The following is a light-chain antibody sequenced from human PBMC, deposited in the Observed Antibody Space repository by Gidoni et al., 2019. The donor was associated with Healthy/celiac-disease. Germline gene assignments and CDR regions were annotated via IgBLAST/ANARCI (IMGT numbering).Light chain of an antibody. CDR2: WAS. J-gene: IGKJ2*04. CDR1: QSVLYRSNNKNY. CDR3: QQYYSIPCS. V-gene: IGKV4-1*01. Sequence: DIVMTQSPDSLAVSLGERATINCKSSQSVLYRSNNKNYLAWYQQKPGQPPKLLIYWASTRESGVPDRFSGSGSGTDFTLTISSLQAEDVAVYYCQQYYSIPCSFGQGTKLEIK.